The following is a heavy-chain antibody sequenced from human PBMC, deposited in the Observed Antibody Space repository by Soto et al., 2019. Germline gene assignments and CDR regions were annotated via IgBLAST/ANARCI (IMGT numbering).Heavy chain of an antibody. Sequence: VQLVESGGGVVQPGRSLRLSCAASGFTFSDYAMHWVRKAPGKGLEWVAVVSHDGRNTHYADSVKGRFTISRDSSKNTVSLEMTGLRAEDTAVYYCAKGGRQWLVTSDFNYWGQGALVTVSS. V-gene: IGHV3-30*18. D-gene: IGHD6-19*01. J-gene: IGHJ4*02. CDR3: AKGGRQWLVTSDFNY. CDR2: VSHDGRNT. CDR1: GFTFSDYA.